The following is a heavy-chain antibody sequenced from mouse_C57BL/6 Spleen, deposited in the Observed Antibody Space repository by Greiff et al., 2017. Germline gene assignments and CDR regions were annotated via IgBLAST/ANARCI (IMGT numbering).Heavy chain of an antibody. D-gene: IGHD1-1*01. CDR1: GFSFNTYA. V-gene: IGHV10-1*01. Sequence: EVQVVESGGGLVQPKGSLKLSCAASGFSFNTYAMNWVRQAPGKGLEWVARIRSKSNNYATYYADSVKDRFTISRDDSESMLYLQMNNLKTEDTAMYYCVSSYYYGSSYGWFAYWGQGTLVTVSA. CDR2: IRSKSNNYAT. CDR3: VSSYYYGSSYGWFAY. J-gene: IGHJ3*01.